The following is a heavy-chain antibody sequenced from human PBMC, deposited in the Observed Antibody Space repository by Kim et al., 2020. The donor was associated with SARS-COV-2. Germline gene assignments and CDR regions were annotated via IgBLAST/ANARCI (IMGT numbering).Heavy chain of an antibody. Sequence: SETLSLTCAVYGGSFSGYYWSWIRQPPGKGLEWIGEINHSGSTNYNPSLKSRVTISVDTSKNQFSLKLSSVTAADTAVYYCARRGNGYNWNDVTSFVFDYWGQGTLVTVSS. CDR3: ARRGNGYNWNDVTSFVFDY. CDR1: GGSFSGYY. V-gene: IGHV4-34*01. CDR2: INHSGST. J-gene: IGHJ4*02. D-gene: IGHD1-20*01.